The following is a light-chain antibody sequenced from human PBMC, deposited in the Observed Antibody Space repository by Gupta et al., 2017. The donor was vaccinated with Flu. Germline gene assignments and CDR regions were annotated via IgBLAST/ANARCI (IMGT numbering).Light chain of an antibody. CDR3: QVWDRSSDNLV. J-gene: IGLJ2*01. CDR1: NIGSKS. V-gene: IGLV3-21*02. Sequence: SSVLPQPPSVSVAPGQTARITCGGNNIGSKSVHWYQQKPGQAPVLLVYDDSDRPSGIPERFSGSNSGNTATLTISRVEAGDEADYYCQVWDRSSDNLVFGGGTKLTVL. CDR2: DDS.